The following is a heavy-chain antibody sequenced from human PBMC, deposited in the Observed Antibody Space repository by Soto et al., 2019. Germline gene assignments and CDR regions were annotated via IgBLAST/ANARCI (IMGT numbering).Heavy chain of an antibody. J-gene: IGHJ5*02. D-gene: IGHD3-3*01. CDR3: ARDNEDYDFWSGYYSVCWFDP. V-gene: IGHV1-46*01. CDR1: GYTFTSYY. Sequence: ASVKVSCKASGYTFTSYYMHWVRQVPGQGLEWMGIINPSGGSTSYAQKLQGRVTMTRDTSTSTVYMELSSLRSEDTAVYYCARDNEDYDFWSGYYSVCWFDPWGQGTLVTVSS. CDR2: INPSGGST.